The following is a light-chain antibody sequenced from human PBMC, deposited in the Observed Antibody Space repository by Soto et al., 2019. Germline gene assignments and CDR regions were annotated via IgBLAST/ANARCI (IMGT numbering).Light chain of an antibody. CDR3: SSYTSNTPRLI. J-gene: IGLJ2*01. V-gene: IGLV2-14*03. CDR1: SSDIGGYNY. Sequence: QSALPQPASVSGSPGQSITISCTGTSSDIGGYNYVSWYQHHPDKAPKLMIYDVNNRPSGVSNRFSGSKSGNTASLTISGLQAADEAAYYCSSYTSNTPRLIFGGGTKLTVL. CDR2: DVN.